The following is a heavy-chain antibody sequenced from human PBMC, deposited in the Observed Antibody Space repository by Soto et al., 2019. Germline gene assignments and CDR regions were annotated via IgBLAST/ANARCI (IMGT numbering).Heavy chain of an antibody. CDR3: AITKAVAGTHDAFDI. CDR1: GYSFRSYW. Sequence: RESLTISCKGSGYSFRSYWSGCVRQMPGKGQEWLGLSHPGKSDTRYSPSFQGPVTISADKSISTAYLQCSSLKASDTAMYYCAITKAVAGTHDAFDIWGQGTMVTV. J-gene: IGHJ3*02. D-gene: IGHD6-19*01. CDR2: SHPGKSDT. V-gene: IGHV5-51*01.